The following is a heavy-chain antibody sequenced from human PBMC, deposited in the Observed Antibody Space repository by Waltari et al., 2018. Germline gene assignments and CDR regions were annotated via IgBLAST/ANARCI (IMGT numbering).Heavy chain of an antibody. CDR3: ARDTFRYGPGEGYYYGMDV. J-gene: IGHJ6*02. D-gene: IGHD7-27*01. CDR1: GDSVSNNTAA. CDR2: TYYRSTWFK. Sequence: QVLLQQSGPGLVKPSQTLSLTCAISGDSVSNNTAAWNWIRQSPPRGLEWLGRTYYRSTWFKDYAVSVKGRITFKPDTSKNQFSLQLNSLTPDDTAVYYCARDTFRYGPGEGYYYGMDVWGQGTTVTVSS. V-gene: IGHV6-1*01.